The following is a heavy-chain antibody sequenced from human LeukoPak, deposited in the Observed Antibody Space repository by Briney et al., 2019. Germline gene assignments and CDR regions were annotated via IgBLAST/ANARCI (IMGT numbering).Heavy chain of an antibody. CDR3: ARNPVRNAYYRDSTRY. CDR2: IYSGGST. CDR1: GFTVSSNY. Sequence: GGSLRLSCAASGFTVSSNYMSWVRQAPGKGLEWVSVIYSGGSTYYADSVKGRFTISRDNSKNTLHLQMNSLRAEDTALYYCARNPVRNAYYRDSTRYWGQGTLVTVSS. J-gene: IGHJ4*02. V-gene: IGHV3-53*01. D-gene: IGHD3-16*01.